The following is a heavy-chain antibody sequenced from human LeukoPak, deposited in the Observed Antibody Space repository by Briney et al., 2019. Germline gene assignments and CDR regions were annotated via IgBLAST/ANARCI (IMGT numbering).Heavy chain of an antibody. J-gene: IGHJ6*03. CDR1: GDSVSSNSAA. V-gene: IGHV6-1*01. CDR2: TYYRSKWYN. Sequence: SQTLSLTCAISGDSVSSNSAAWNWIRQSPSRGLEWLGRTYYRSKWYNDYAVSVKSRITINPDTSKHQFSLKLSSVTAADTAVYYCARGVRYTMVRGVGALYYYYMDVWGKGTTVTTSS. CDR3: ARGVRYTMVRGVGALYYYYMDV. D-gene: IGHD3-10*01.